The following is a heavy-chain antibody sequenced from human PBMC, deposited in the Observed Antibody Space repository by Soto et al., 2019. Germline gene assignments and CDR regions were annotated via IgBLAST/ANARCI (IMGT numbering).Heavy chain of an antibody. CDR1: GGSIYTYS. V-gene: IGHV4-4*07. D-gene: IGHD5-12*01. Sequence: KPSDPLARTSTFAGGSIYTYSWTWLRQPAGKGLEWIGHIYSSGSANYNPSLKSRVSMSVDTSKNQFSLKLNSVTAADTDGYYFAPPVAANDYRCQG. CDR3: APPVAANDY. J-gene: IGHJ4*02. CDR2: IYSSGSA.